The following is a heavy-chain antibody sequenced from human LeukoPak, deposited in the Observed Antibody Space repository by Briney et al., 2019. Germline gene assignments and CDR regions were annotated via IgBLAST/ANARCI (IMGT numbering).Heavy chain of an antibody. V-gene: IGHV7-4-1*02. J-gene: IGHJ1*01. CDR2: INTNTGNP. CDR1: GYTFIRYG. CDR3: VDAEYFQH. Sequence: GASVKVSCKASGYTFIRYGMNWVRQAPGQGLEWIGWINTNTGNPTYAQGFTGRFVFSLDTSVSTAYLQISSLKAEDTAVYYCVDAEYFQHWGQGTLVTVSS.